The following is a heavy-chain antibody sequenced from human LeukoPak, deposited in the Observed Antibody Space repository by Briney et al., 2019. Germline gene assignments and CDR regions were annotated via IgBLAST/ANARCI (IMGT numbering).Heavy chain of an antibody. J-gene: IGHJ4*02. CDR2: ISSSSSSYI. CDR3: ARVRAHDYGDYLEY. Sequence: GGSLRLSCAASGFTFSSYSMNWVRQAPGKGLEWVSSISSSSSSYIYYADSVKGRFTISRDNAKNSLYLQMNSLRAEDTAVYYCARVRAHDYGDYLEYWGQGTLVTVSS. D-gene: IGHD4-17*01. V-gene: IGHV3-21*01. CDR1: GFTFSSYS.